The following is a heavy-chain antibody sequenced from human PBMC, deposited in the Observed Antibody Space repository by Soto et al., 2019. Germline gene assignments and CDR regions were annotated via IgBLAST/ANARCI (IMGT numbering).Heavy chain of an antibody. V-gene: IGHV1-18*01. CDR2: ISGYNGKT. Sequence: QVQLVQYGGEVKKPGASVKGSCKASGYTFTSYGISWVRQAPGQGLEWMGWISGYNGKTNYAQKVQDRVTMTTDTSTSKVYMELRSLRSDDTAVYYCAREGDVPSSYYGMDVWGQGTTVTVYS. CDR3: AREGDVPSSYYGMDV. D-gene: IGHD2-21*02. J-gene: IGHJ6*02. CDR1: GYTFTSYG.